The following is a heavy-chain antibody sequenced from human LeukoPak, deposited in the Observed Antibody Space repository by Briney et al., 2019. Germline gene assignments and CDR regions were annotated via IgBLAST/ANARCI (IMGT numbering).Heavy chain of an antibody. CDR1: GFTFSSYG. V-gene: IGHV3-30*19. CDR2: ISYDGSNK. CDR3: ASSYDSSGYHLKYFQH. J-gene: IGHJ1*01. Sequence: GGSLRLSCAASGFTFSSYGMHWVRQAPGKGLEWVAVISYDGSNKYYADSVKGRFTISRDNSKNTLYLQMNSLRAEDTAVYYCASSYDSSGYHLKYFQHWGQGTLVTVSS. D-gene: IGHD3-22*01.